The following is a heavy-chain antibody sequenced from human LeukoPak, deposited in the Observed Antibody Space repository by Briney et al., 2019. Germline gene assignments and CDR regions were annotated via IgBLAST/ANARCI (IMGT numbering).Heavy chain of an antibody. CDR2: VHLDGRT. Sequence: PSKTLSLTCGVSGGSVSSTNWWTWIRQPPGKGLEWIGEVHLDGRTNFNPSLKSRLTMSVDLSENHVSLKLTSVTAADTAAYYCAREGGFYRPLDYSGQGTLVTVSS. D-gene: IGHD6-25*01. CDR3: AREGGFYRPLDY. CDR1: GGSVSSTNW. J-gene: IGHJ4*02. V-gene: IGHV4-4*02.